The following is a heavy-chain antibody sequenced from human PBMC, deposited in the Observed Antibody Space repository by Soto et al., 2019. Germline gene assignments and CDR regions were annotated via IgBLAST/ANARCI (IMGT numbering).Heavy chain of an antibody. V-gene: IGHV4-39*01. CDR2: IYYSGST. J-gene: IGHJ6*02. CDR1: GGSISSSSYY. CDR3: ARLKWLAYYYGMDV. D-gene: IGHD3-22*01. Sequence: SETLSLTCTVSGGSISSSSYYWGWIRQPPGKGLEWIGSIYYSGSTYYNPSLKSRVTISVDTSKNQFSLKLSSVTAADTAVYYCARLKWLAYYYGMDVWGQGTTVTVSS.